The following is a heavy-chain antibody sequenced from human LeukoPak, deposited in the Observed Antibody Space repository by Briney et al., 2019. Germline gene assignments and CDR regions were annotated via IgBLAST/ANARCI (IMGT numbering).Heavy chain of an antibody. CDR2: IYYSGST. CDR1: GGSISSYY. J-gene: IGHJ4*02. D-gene: IGHD2-15*01. Sequence: PSETLSLTCTVSGGSISSYYWSWIRQPPGKGLEWIGYIYYSGSTNYNPSLKSRVTISVDTSKNQFSLKLISVTAADTAVYYCARDFGCSGGSCYSFDYWGQGTLVTVSS. V-gene: IGHV4-59*12. CDR3: ARDFGCSGGSCYSFDY.